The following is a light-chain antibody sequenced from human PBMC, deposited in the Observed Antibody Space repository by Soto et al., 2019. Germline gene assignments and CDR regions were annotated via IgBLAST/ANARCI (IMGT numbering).Light chain of an antibody. CDR2: EVT. V-gene: IGLV2-14*01. Sequence: QSALTQPASVSGSPGQSITISCTGTSSDVGGYNYVSWYQLHPGKAPKLMIYEVTKRPSGVSNRFSGSKSGNTASLTISGLQAEDEADYYCSSYTSSNTLEVFGVGTKLTVL. J-gene: IGLJ2*01. CDR3: SSYTSSNTLEV. CDR1: SSDVGGYNY.